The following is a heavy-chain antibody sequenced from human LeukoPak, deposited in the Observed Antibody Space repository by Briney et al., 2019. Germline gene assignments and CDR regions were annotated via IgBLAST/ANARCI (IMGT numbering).Heavy chain of an antibody. CDR3: ARGSWYFDY. CDR2: IYYSGST. J-gene: IGHJ4*02. CDR1: GGSISNYY. D-gene: IGHD6-13*01. V-gene: IGHV4-59*01. Sequence: PETLSLTCTVSGGSISNYYWSWIRQPPGKGLEWIGYIYYSGSTYYNPSLKSRVTISVDTSRNQFSLKLSSVTAADTAVYYCARGSWYFDYWGQGTLVTVSS.